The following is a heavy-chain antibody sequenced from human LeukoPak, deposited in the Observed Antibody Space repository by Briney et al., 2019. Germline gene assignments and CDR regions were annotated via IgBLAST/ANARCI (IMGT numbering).Heavy chain of an antibody. CDR3: ARGGPASQYNWFDP. CDR2: ISSSSYI. D-gene: IGHD2-15*01. J-gene: IGHJ5*02. CDR1: GFTFSSYS. V-gene: IGHV3-21*01. Sequence: SGGSLRLSCAASGFTFSSYSMNWVRQAPGKGLEWVSSISSSSYIYYADSVKGRFTISRDYAKNSLYLQMNSLRAEDTAVYYCARGGPASQYNWFDPWGQGTLVTVSS.